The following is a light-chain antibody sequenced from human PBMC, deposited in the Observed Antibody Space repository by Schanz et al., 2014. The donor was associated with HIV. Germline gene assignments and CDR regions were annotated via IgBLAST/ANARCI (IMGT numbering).Light chain of an antibody. CDR2: DTS. J-gene: IGKJ1*01. V-gene: IGKV3-20*01. Sequence: EIVLTQSPGTLSLSPGERATLSCRASQSVSSSYLAWYQQNPGQAPSLLIFDTSSRATGIPDRFSGSGSGTDFTLTISRLEPEDFAVYYCQQYGDSPRTFGQGTKVEIK. CDR3: QQYGDSPRT. CDR1: QSVSSSY.